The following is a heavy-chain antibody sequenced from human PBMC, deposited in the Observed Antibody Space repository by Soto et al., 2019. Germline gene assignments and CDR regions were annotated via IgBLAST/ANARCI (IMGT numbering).Heavy chain of an antibody. D-gene: IGHD3-3*01. V-gene: IGHV4-39*07. Sequence: KPSETLSLTCTVSGGSISSRTYYWGWIRQPPGKGLEWIGTIYYIGTTYYNASLKSRVTISVDTSKNQFSLKLSSVTAADTAVYYCARGGEGYDFWSGYYGFDYWGQGTLVTVSS. CDR3: ARGGEGYDFWSGYYGFDY. CDR1: GGSISSRTYY. CDR2: IYYIGTT. J-gene: IGHJ4*02.